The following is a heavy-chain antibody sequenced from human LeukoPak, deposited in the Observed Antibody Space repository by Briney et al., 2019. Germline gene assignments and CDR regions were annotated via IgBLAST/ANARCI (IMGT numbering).Heavy chain of an antibody. J-gene: IGHJ6*02. D-gene: IGHD5-18*01. CDR2: ISSSSSYI. V-gene: IGHV3-21*01. Sequence: GGSRRLSGAASGFTFSSYSMNWVRQAPGKGLEWVSSISSSSSYIYYADSVKGRFTISRDNAKNSLYLQMNSLRAEDTAVYYCVRSGRYSYGPDYYGMDVWGQGTTVTVSS. CDR1: GFTFSSYS. CDR3: VRSGRYSYGPDYYGMDV.